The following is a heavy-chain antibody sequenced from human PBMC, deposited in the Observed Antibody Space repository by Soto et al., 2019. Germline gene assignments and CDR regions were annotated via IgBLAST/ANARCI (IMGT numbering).Heavy chain of an antibody. Sequence: TLSLSCAVPEGCIVRCFCTWIRQPPGNRLEWLGYIYYSGRTNYNPPLKSRVSTSLNTPKNNFSLQLRSVTAADAAVYYCARVGGDDFADSGGFDHWGQGTLATV. V-gene: IGHV4-59*13. D-gene: IGHD4-17*01. J-gene: IGHJ4*02. CDR1: EGCIVRCF. CDR2: IYYSGRT. CDR3: ARVGGDDFADSGGFDH.